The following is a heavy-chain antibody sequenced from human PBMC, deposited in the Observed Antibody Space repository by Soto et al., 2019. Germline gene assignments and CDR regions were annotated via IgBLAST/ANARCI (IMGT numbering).Heavy chain of an antibody. CDR3: ASNDGSTRDY. Sequence: PSETLSLTCTVSGGSSGSYDWSWIRQPPGKGLEWIGYIYYSGSTNYNPSLKSRVTISVDTSKNQFSLKLSSVTAADTAVYYCASNDGSTRDYWGQGTLVTVSS. CDR1: GGSSGSYD. CDR2: IYYSGST. V-gene: IGHV4-59*01. D-gene: IGHD6-13*01. J-gene: IGHJ4*02.